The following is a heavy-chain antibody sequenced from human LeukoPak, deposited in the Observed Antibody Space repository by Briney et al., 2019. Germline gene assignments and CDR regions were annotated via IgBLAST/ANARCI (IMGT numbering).Heavy chain of an antibody. J-gene: IGHJ4*02. V-gene: IGHV3-30*03. CDR1: GFTFSSYG. CDR3: ARVLRGQQLDH. Sequence: GGSLRLSCAASGFTFSSYGMHWVRQAPGKGLEWVAVISYDGSNKYYADSVKGRFTISRDSAKNSLYLQMNSLRAEDTAVYYCARVLRGQQLDHWGQGTLVTVSS. CDR2: ISYDGSNK. D-gene: IGHD6-13*01.